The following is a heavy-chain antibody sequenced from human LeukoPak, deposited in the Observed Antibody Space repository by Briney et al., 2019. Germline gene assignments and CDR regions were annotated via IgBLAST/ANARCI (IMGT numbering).Heavy chain of an antibody. D-gene: IGHD1-1*01. J-gene: IGHJ2*01. CDR1: GGSISSGGYS. V-gene: IGHV4-61*02. CDR3: ARTPERWYFDL. Sequence: PSQTLSLTCAVSGGSISSGGYSWSWIRQPAGKGLEWIGRIYTSGSTNYNPSLKSRVTISVDTSKNQFSLKLSSVTAADTAVYYCARTPERWYFDLWGRGTLVTVSS. CDR2: IYTSGST.